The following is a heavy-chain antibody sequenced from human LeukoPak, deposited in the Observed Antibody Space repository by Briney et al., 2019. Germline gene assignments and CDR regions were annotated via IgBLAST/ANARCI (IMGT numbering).Heavy chain of an antibody. CDR2: XXPIFGTA. J-gene: IGHJ4*02. CDR3: ARVPQNYYDSSGYYYVLDY. V-gene: IGHV1-69*01. D-gene: IGHD3-22*01. Sequence: XXPGQGXXXXXXXXPIFGTANYAQKFQGRVTITADESTSTAYMELSSLRSEDAAVYYCARVPQNYYDSSGYYYVLDYWGQGTLVTVSS.